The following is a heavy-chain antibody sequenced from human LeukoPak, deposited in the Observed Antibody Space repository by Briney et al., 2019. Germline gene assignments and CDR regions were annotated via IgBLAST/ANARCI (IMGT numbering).Heavy chain of an antibody. CDR1: GFTFSAYD. CDR2: IWSDGTNK. J-gene: IGHJ4*02. D-gene: IGHD1-26*01. Sequence: GGSLRLSCAASGFTFSAYDMHWVRQAPGKGLEWVAVIWSDGTNKYYADSVKGRFTISRDNSKDTLHVQMSSLRAEDTAVYYCARSMYSGSYYVEFYFDYWGQGTLVTVSS. V-gene: IGHV3-33*01. CDR3: ARSMYSGSYYVEFYFDY.